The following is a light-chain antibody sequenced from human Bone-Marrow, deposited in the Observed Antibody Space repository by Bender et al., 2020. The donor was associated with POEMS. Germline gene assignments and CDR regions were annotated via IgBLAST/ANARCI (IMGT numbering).Light chain of an antibody. CDR3: CSYAAGRTFVV. CDR1: SSDVGGYNY. J-gene: IGLJ3*02. Sequence: QSALTQPRSVSGSPGQSVTISCTGTSSDVGGYNYVSWYQQNPGKAPKLLIYDVTNRPSGVSNRFSGSKSGNTASLTISGLEADDEADYYCCSYAAGRTFVVFGGGTKLTVL. CDR2: DVT. V-gene: IGLV2-11*01.